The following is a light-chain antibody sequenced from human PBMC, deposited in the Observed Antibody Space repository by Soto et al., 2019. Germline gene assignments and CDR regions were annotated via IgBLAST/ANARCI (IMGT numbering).Light chain of an antibody. Sequence: DIQMTQSPSTLSASIGDRVTITCRASQTISDWLAWHQQKPGKAPKLLIYKASSLESGVPSRFSGSGSVTEFTLTISSLQPDYVATYYCLQYETYWTFGQGTKVEIK. V-gene: IGKV1-5*03. CDR3: LQYETYWT. CDR1: QTISDW. J-gene: IGKJ1*01. CDR2: KAS.